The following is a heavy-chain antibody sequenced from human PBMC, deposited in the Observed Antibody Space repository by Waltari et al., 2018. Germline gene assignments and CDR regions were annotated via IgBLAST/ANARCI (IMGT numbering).Heavy chain of an antibody. Sequence: EVQLVESGGDLIQPGGSLRLSCAASGFTVGNNFMRWVRQAPGKGLEWVSVIYSGGSTNYIDSVRGRFTISRDSSKNTLYLQMNSLRAEDTAVYYCAKVDNVGLNNYWGQGTLVTVSS. CDR1: GFTVGNNF. V-gene: IGHV3-53*01. J-gene: IGHJ4*02. CDR3: AKVDNVGLNNY. CDR2: IYSGGST. D-gene: IGHD1-1*01.